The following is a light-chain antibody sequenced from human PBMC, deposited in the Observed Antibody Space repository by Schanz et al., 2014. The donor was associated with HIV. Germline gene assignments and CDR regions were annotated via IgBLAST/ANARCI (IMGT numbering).Light chain of an antibody. CDR2: AAS. J-gene: IGKJ2*01. V-gene: IGKV1-39*01. Sequence: DIQMTQSPSSLSASVGDRVTITCQASQDISKCLNWYQQKPGKAPKLLIYAASSLQSGVPSRFSGSGSGTDFTLTISSLQPEDFATYYCQQSYSTLMYTFGQGTKLEIK. CDR1: QDISKC. CDR3: QQSYSTLMYT.